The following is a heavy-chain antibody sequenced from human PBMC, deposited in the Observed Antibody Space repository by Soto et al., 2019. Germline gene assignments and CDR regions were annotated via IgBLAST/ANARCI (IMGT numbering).Heavy chain of an antibody. Sequence: PGESLKISCKGSGYSFTSYWISWVRQMPGKGLEWMGRIDPSDSYTNYSPSFQGHVTISADKSISTAYLQWSSLKASDTAMYYCARQRWLQSGLDFDYWGREPWSPSPQ. J-gene: IGHJ4*02. CDR1: GYSFTSYW. D-gene: IGHD5-12*01. CDR3: ARQRWLQSGLDFDY. V-gene: IGHV5-10-1*01. CDR2: IDPSDSYT.